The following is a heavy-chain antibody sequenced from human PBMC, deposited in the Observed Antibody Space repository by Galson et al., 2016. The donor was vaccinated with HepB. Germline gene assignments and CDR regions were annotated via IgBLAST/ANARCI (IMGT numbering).Heavy chain of an antibody. CDR3: AREDEAFDI. CDR2: IYPSGGT. V-gene: IGHV4-61*02. CDR1: GGSMSSGSYY. Sequence: TLSLTCTVSGGSMSSGSYYWSWIRQSAGRGLEWIGRIYPSGGTNYNASLKSRVTISADTSNNQISLNLRSVTAADTAVYYCAREDEAFDIWGQGTMVTVSS. J-gene: IGHJ3*02.